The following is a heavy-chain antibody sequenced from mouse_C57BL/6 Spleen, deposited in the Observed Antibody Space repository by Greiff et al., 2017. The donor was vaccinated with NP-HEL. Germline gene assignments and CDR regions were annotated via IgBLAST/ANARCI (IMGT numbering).Heavy chain of an antibody. CDR2: IDPEDGDT. Sequence: EVQLQQSGAELVRPGASVKLSCTASGFNIKDYYMHWVKQRPEQGLEWIGRIDPEDGDTEYAPKFQGKATMTADTSSNTAYLQLSRLTSEDTAVYYCTTDYGKGFFDYWGQGTTLTVSS. CDR1: GFNIKDYY. J-gene: IGHJ2*01. D-gene: IGHD2-1*01. V-gene: IGHV14-1*01. CDR3: TTDYGKGFFDY.